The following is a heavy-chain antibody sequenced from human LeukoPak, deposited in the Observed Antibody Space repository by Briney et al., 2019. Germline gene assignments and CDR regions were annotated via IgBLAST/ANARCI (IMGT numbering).Heavy chain of an antibody. CDR3: AKDGDYGDYDY. J-gene: IGHJ4*02. V-gene: IGHV3-33*06. CDR1: GFTYSTYG. Sequence: GSLRLSCAASGFTYSTYGMHWVRQAPGKGLEWVAVIWNDGSNKYYADSVKGRFTISRDNSKNTLYLQMNSLIAEDTAVYYCAKDGDYGDYDYWGQGTLVTVSS. D-gene: IGHD4-17*01. CDR2: IWNDGSNK.